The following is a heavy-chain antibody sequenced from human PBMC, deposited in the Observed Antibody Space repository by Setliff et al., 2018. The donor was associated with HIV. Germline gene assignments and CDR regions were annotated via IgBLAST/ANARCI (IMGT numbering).Heavy chain of an antibody. D-gene: IGHD2-21*02. J-gene: IGHJ4*02. CDR1: GGSVSSVNYY. Sequence: SETLSLTCSVSGGSVSSVNYYWSWIRQPPGKGLEWIGYIHYTGSTTYNPSLKSRVTISVDTSERQFSLRMTSTTAADTAVYYCARGVPLLPPNFWGQGTLVTVSS. CDR3: ARGVPLLPPNF. V-gene: IGHV4-61*01. CDR2: IHYTGST.